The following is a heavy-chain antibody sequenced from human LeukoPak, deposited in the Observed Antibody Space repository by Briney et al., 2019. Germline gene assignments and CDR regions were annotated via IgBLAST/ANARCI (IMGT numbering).Heavy chain of an antibody. D-gene: IGHD5-24*01. CDR3: ARGRDGYNLRVSGAFDI. Sequence: PQSMSLTCPVFARFLSSGGYDWSWTRQNPGKGLDWFGFIFYTGSTYYNPSLKSRVTISVDTSKNQFSLKLSSVTAADTAVYYCARGRDGYNLRVSGAFDIWGQGTMVTVSS. CDR2: IFYTGST. J-gene: IGHJ3*02. V-gene: IGHV4-31*03. CDR1: ARFLSSGGYD.